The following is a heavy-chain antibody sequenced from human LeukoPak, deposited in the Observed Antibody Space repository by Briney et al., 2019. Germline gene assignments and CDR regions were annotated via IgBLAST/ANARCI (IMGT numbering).Heavy chain of an antibody. D-gene: IGHD3-3*01. V-gene: IGHV3-7*03. CDR2: IKQYGSEK. CDR3: ARGPDYYFDY. J-gene: IGHJ4*02. CDR1: GFTFTTYW. Sequence: GGSLRLSCAASGFTFTTYWMSWVRQAPGKGLEWVANIKQYGSEKHYVDSVKGRFTISRDNAKNSLYLQMNSLRAADTAVYYCARGPDYYFDYWGQGTLVTVSS.